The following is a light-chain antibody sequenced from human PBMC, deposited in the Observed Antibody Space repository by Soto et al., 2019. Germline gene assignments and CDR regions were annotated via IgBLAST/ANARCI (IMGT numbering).Light chain of an antibody. J-gene: IGKJ4*01. Sequence: DIVMTQSPDSLAVSLGERATFNCTSSQNLLSSSNNRNYLAWYQQKPGQPPKLLIYWASTRESGVPDRFSGSGSGTDFTLTISSLQAEDVALFYRQQYYATPLTFGGGTKVEI. CDR1: QNLLSSSNNRNY. CDR3: QQYYATPLT. CDR2: WAS. V-gene: IGKV4-1*01.